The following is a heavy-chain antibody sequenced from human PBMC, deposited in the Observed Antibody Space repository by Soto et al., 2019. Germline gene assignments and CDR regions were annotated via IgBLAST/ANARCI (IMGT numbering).Heavy chain of an antibody. J-gene: IGHJ6*02. Sequence: ASVKVSCKASGYTFTSYAMHWVRQAPGQRLEWMGWINAGNGNTKYSQKFQGRVTITRDTSASTAYMELSSLRSEDTAVYYCATTIFGVVIIDYYYYGMDVWGQGTTVTVSS. CDR3: ATTIFGVVIIDYYYYGMDV. CDR2: INAGNGNT. V-gene: IGHV1-3*01. D-gene: IGHD3-3*01. CDR1: GYTFTSYA.